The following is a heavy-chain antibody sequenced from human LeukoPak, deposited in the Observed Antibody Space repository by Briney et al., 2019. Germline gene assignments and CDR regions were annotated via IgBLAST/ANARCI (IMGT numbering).Heavy chain of an antibody. Sequence: GGSLRLSCAASGFTFSSYGMSWVRQAPGKVLEWVSAISGSGGSTYYADSVKGRFTISRDNSKNTLYLQMNSLRAEDTAVYYCAKDSSGWYFVYWGQGTLVTVSS. CDR1: GFTFSSYG. J-gene: IGHJ4*02. V-gene: IGHV3-23*01. CDR3: AKDSSGWYFVY. CDR2: ISGSGGST. D-gene: IGHD6-19*01.